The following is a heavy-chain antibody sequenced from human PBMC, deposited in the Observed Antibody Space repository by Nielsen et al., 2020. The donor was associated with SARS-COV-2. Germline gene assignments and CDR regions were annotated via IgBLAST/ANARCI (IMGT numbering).Heavy chain of an antibody. CDR1: GFTFSKHV. Sequence: GESLKISCAASGFTFSKHVMSWVRQAPGKGLEWVSSISNTGGSTYYADSVKGRFTISRDNSKDTLHLQMNSLKVEDTGVYYCARETLDHTSSFVDHWGQGTLVSVSS. V-gene: IGHV3-23*01. CDR2: ISNTGGST. D-gene: IGHD1-26*01. CDR3: ARETLDHTSSFVDH. J-gene: IGHJ5*02.